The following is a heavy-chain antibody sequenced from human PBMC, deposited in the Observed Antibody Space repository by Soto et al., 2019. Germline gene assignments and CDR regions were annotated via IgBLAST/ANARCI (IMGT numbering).Heavy chain of an antibody. CDR1: GGSISSYY. Sequence: SETLSLTCTVSGGSISSYYWSWIRQPPGKGLEWIGYIYYSGSTNYNPSLKSRVTISVDTSKNQFSLKLSSVTAADTAVYYCARDLLPVWSVLTTAPTAGAFDIWGQGTMVTVSS. J-gene: IGHJ3*02. CDR3: ARDLLPVWSVLTTAPTAGAFDI. CDR2: IYYSGST. V-gene: IGHV4-59*01. D-gene: IGHD4-17*01.